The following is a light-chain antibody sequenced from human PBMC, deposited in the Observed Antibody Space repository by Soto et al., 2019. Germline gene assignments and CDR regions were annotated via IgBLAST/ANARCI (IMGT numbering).Light chain of an antibody. V-gene: IGKV3-20*01. CDR2: GAS. CDR1: QSVSSSY. Sequence: DIVLTQSPGTLSLSPGERATLSCRASQSVSSSYLAWYQQKPGQAPRLLIYGASNRATGIPDRFSGSGSETDFTLTITRLEPEDFAVYYCQQYGSSPITFGQGTRLEIK. J-gene: IGKJ5*01. CDR3: QQYGSSPIT.